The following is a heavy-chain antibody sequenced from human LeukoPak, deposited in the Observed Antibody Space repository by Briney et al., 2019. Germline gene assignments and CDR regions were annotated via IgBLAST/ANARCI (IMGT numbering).Heavy chain of an antibody. Sequence: PSETLSPTCTVSGGSISSYYWSWIRQPPGKGLEWIGSIYYSGTTNYNPSLKSRVTISVDTSKNQFPLRLSSVTAADTAVYYCARGRTRTDVLLWFGELFPPYWFDPWGQGTLVTVSS. CDR1: GGSISSYY. V-gene: IGHV4-59*01. CDR2: IYYSGTT. D-gene: IGHD3-10*01. CDR3: ARGRTRTDVLLWFGELFPPYWFDP. J-gene: IGHJ5*02.